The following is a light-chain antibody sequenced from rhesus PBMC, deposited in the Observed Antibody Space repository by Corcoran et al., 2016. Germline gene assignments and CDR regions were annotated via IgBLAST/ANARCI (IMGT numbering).Light chain of an antibody. CDR3: QQYKSYPWT. Sequence: DIQMTQSPSSLSASVGDTVTITCRASQGISSYLNWFQQKPGKAPKLLIYAATPLQSGVPSRFSGSGSGTDFTLPISSLQPEDFATYYGQQYKSYPWTFGQGTKVEIK. V-gene: IGKV1-28*02. CDR1: QGISSY. CDR2: AAT. J-gene: IGKJ1*01.